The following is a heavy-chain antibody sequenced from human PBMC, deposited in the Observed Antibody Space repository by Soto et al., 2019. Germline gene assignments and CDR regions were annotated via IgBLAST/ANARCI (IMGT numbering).Heavy chain of an antibody. CDR1: GFTVSSNY. CDR2: IYSGGST. CDR3: AREKRAHRYYYYGMDV. J-gene: IGHJ6*02. V-gene: IGHV3-66*01. Sequence: GSLRLSCAASGFTVSSNYMSWVRQAPGKGLEWVSVIYSGGSTYYADSVKGRFTISRDNSKNTLYLQMNSLRAEDTAVYYCAREKRAHRYYYYGMDVWGQGTTVTVSS.